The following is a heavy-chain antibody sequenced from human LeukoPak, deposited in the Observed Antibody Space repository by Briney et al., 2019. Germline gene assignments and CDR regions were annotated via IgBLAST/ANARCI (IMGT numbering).Heavy chain of an antibody. CDR3: AKDPYYDSSGYYFYYYYIDV. CDR1: GFTFSSYS. J-gene: IGHJ6*03. CDR2: ISSSSSYI. D-gene: IGHD3-22*01. Sequence: GGSLRLSCAASGFTFSSYSMNWVRQGPGKGLEWVSSISSSSSYIYYADSVKGRFTISRDNSKNTLYLQMNSLRAEDTAVYYCAKDPYYDSSGYYFYYYYIDVWGKGTTVTVSS. V-gene: IGHV3-21*04.